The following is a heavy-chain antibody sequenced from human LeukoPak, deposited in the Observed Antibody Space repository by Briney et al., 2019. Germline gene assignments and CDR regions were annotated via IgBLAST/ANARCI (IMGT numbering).Heavy chain of an antibody. J-gene: IGHJ4*02. CDR3: AKDGSGSYYSND. CDR2: ISGSGGST. Sequence: GGSLRLSCAASGFTFSSYAMSWVRQAPGKGLEWVSAISGSGGSTYYADSVKGRFTISRDNSKNTLYLQTNSLRAEDTAVYYCAKDGSGSYYSNDWGQGTLVTVSS. V-gene: IGHV3-23*01. CDR1: GFTFSSYA. D-gene: IGHD3-10*01.